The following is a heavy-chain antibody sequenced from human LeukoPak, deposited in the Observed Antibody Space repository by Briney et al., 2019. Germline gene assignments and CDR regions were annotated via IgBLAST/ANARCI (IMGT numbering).Heavy chain of an antibody. J-gene: IGHJ5*02. CDR2: IYYSGST. CDR1: GGSISSYY. V-gene: IGHV4-59*08. CDR3: ARHILTGYYRWIWFDP. D-gene: IGHD3-9*01. Sequence: SETLSLTCTVSGGSISSYYRSWIRQPPGKGLEWIGYIYYSGSTNYNPSLKSRVTISVDTSKNQFSLKLSSVTAADTAVYYCARHILTGYYRWIWFDPWGQGTLVTVSS.